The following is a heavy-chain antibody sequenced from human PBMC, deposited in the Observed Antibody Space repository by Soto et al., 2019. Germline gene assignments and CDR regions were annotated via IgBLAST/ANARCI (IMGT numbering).Heavy chain of an antibody. V-gene: IGHV4-59*08. CDR2: IYFNGNT. CDR1: AASFSKYY. J-gene: IGHJ5*02. CDR3: ARHRDYYGSGSSYNWFDP. D-gene: IGHD3-10*01. Sequence: PSETLSLTCTVYAASFSKYYWSWIRQPPGKGLEWIGYIYFNGNTNYNPSLKRRVTISIDTSKNQFSLKLSSVTAADTAVYYCARHRDYYGSGSSYNWFDPWGQGTLVTVSS.